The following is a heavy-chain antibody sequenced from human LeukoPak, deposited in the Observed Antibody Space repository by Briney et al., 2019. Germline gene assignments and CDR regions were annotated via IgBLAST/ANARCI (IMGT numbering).Heavy chain of an antibody. D-gene: IGHD3-10*01. Sequence: PSETLSLTCTVSGGSISSGGYYWSWIRQHPGKGLEWIGYIYYSGSTSYNPSLKSRVTISVDTSKNQFSLKLSSVTAADTAVYYCSKEARVLVRGVSNSLLVRWGQGTQVT. CDR1: GGSISSGGYY. CDR3: SKEARVLVRGVSNSLLVR. J-gene: IGHJ4*02. V-gene: IGHV4-31*03. CDR2: IYYSGST.